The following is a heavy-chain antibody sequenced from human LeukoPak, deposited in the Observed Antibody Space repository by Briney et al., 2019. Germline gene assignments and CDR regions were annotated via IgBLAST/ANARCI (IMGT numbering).Heavy chain of an antibody. CDR1: GFTFSDYG. CDR2: ISRSSSFM. V-gene: IGHV3-21*01. CDR3: AREGRAYGMDV. D-gene: IGHD3-10*01. J-gene: IGHJ6*02. Sequence: PGGSLRLSCAASGFTFSDYGINWVRQAPGKGLEWVISRSSSFMYYADSVKGRFTISRDNAKNSLYLQMNSLRAEDTAVYYCAREGRAYGMDVWGQGTTVTVSS.